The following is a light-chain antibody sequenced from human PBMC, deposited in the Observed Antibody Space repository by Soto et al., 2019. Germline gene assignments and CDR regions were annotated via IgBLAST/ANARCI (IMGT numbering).Light chain of an antibody. V-gene: IGKV3-15*01. CDR2: DAS. J-gene: IGKJ1*01. CDR3: QQFNNWPRT. CDR1: QSVSSK. Sequence: EIAMTQSPATLSVSPGERSTLSCRASQSVSSKLAWYQQKPGQAPRLLIYDASTRATGIPARFSGSGSGTEFTLTISSLQSEDFAVYYCQQFNNWPRTFGQGSMGDIK.